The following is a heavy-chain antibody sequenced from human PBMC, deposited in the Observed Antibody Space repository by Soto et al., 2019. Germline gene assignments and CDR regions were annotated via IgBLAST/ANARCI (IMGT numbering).Heavy chain of an antibody. V-gene: IGHV1-69*13. D-gene: IGHD3-9*01. CDR2: IIPIFGTA. J-gene: IGHJ4*02. CDR3: ASGGTYYDILTGPGAFDY. CDR1: GGTFSSYA. Sequence: SVKVSCKASGGTFSSYAISWVRQAPGQGLEWMGGIIPIFGTANYAQKFQGRVTITADESTSTAYMELSSLRSEDTAVYYCASGGTYYDILTGPGAFDYWGQGTLVTVS.